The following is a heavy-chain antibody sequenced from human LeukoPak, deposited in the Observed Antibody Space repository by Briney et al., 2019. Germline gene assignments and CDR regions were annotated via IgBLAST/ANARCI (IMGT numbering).Heavy chain of an antibody. J-gene: IGHJ4*02. CDR2: IYSGGST. D-gene: IGHD1-26*01. CDR3: AREAPGAKIDY. V-gene: IGHV3-53*01. CDR1: GFTLGSNY. Sequence: GGSLRLSCAASGFTLGSNYMSWVRQAPGKGLEWVSVIYSGGSTYYADSVKGRFTISRDNSKNTLYLQMNSLRAEDTAVYYCAREAPGAKIDYWGQGTLVTVSS.